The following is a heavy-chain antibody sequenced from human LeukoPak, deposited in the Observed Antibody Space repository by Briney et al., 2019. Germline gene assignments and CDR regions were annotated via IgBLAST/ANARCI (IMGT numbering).Heavy chain of an antibody. CDR2: IHHSVGS. CDR1: GDTISSTKW. Sequence: SGTLSLTCAVSGDTISSTKWWSWVRQSPGKGLEWVGEIHHSVGSNYNPSLKSRATISLDKSNSQFSLSLRSVTAADTAVYYCARNDFYDMDVWGKGTTVTVSS. D-gene: IGHD2/OR15-2a*01. J-gene: IGHJ6*03. V-gene: IGHV4-4*02. CDR3: ARNDFYDMDV.